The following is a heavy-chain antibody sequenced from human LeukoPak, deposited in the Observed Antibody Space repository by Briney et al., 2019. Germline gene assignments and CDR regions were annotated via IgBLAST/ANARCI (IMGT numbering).Heavy chain of an antibody. CDR1: GGSISSYY. J-gene: IGHJ4*02. Sequence: SETLSLTCTVSGGSISSYYWSWIRQPPGKGLEWIGYIYYSGSTNYNPSLKSRVTISVDTSKNQFSLKLSSVTAADTAVYYCARLYGDGYNYPSYFDYWGQGTLVTVSS. D-gene: IGHD5-24*01. V-gene: IGHV4-59*08. CDR3: ARLYGDGYNYPSYFDY. CDR2: IYYSGST.